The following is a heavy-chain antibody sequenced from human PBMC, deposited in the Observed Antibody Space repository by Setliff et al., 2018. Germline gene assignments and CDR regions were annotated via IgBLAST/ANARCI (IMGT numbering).Heavy chain of an antibody. CDR3: ARDGVFYAMDV. CDR1: GFRFSDYY. CDR2: ISGNGITI. J-gene: IGHJ6*02. Sequence: GESLTISCAASGFRFSDYYMSWARQAPGKGLEWISKISGNGITIYYADSVRGRFTISRDNAKNSLFLQMNSLRAEDTALYYCARDGVFYAMDVWGHGTTVTVSS. D-gene: IGHD3-10*01. V-gene: IGHV3-11*04.